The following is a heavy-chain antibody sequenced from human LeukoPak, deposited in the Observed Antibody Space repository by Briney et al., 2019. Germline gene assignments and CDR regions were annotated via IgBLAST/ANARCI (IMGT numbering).Heavy chain of an antibody. Sequence: PGGSLRLSCAASGFTVSSNYMSWVRQAPGKGLEWVSVIYSGGSTYYADSVKGRFTISRDNSKNTLYLQMNSLRAEDTAMYYCARVYRAAVAGTPYFDYWGQGTLVTVSS. V-gene: IGHV3-53*01. J-gene: IGHJ4*02. CDR1: GFTVSSNY. CDR3: ARVYRAAVAGTPYFDY. D-gene: IGHD6-19*01. CDR2: IYSGGST.